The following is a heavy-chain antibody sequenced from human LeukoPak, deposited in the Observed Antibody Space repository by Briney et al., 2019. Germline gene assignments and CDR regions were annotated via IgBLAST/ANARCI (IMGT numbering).Heavy chain of an antibody. Sequence: GGSLRLSCTASGFSLSNYWMHWVRQAPGKGLMWVSQISPDGSQTFYADSVKGRFTISRDNAKNTLFLQMDSLRAEDTALYYCVRSLRSADFWGQGTLVTVSS. CDR1: GFSLSNYW. CDR2: ISPDGSQT. CDR3: VRSLRSADF. J-gene: IGHJ4*02. V-gene: IGHV3-74*01.